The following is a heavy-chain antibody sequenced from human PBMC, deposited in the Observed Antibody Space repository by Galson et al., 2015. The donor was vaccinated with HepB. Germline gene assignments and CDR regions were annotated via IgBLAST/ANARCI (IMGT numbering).Heavy chain of an antibody. Sequence: SLRLSCAASGFTFSDYYMNWIRQAPGKGLEWVSYISSSGYTVHYADSVKGRFTISRDNAKNSPYLQMNSLRAEDTAIYYCARDMGAAGYSTTTSDYWGQGTLVTVSS. V-gene: IGHV3-11*01. CDR3: ARDMGAAGYSTTTSDY. CDR1: GFTFSDYY. J-gene: IGHJ4*02. D-gene: IGHD6-13*01. CDR2: ISSSGYTV.